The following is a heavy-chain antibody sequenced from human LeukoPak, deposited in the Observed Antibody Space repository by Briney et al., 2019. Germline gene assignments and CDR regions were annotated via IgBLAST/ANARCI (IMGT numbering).Heavy chain of an antibody. CDR2: ISYDGSNK. V-gene: IGHV3-30*18. J-gene: IGHJ6*02. CDR3: AKAGYGDYFGDYYYYGMDV. D-gene: IGHD4-17*01. Sequence: GGSLRISCAASGFTFSSYGMHWVRQAPGKGLEWVAVISYDGSNKYYADSVKGRFTISRDNSKNTLYLQMNSLRAEDTAVYYCAKAGYGDYFGDYYYYGMDVWGQGTTVTVSS. CDR1: GFTFSSYG.